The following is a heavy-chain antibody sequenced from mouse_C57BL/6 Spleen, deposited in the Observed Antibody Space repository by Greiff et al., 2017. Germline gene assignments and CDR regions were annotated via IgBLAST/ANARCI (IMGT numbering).Heavy chain of an antibody. CDR1: GFNIKDYY. CDR3: ARGATVVARGFAY. Sequence: VQLQQSGAELVKPGASVKLSCTASGFNIKDYYMHWVKQRPEPGLEWIGRIDPEDGETKYAPKFQGKATITAETSSNPAYLQLSSLTSEDTAVYYCARGATVVARGFAYWGQGTLVTVSA. D-gene: IGHD1-1*01. V-gene: IGHV14-2*01. J-gene: IGHJ3*01. CDR2: IDPEDGET.